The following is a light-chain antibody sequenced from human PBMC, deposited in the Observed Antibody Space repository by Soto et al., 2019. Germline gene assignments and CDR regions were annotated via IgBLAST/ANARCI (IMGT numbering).Light chain of an antibody. V-gene: IGKV1-39*01. CDR2: AAS. CDR1: QSISSY. CDR3: KQSYSTRLT. J-gene: IGKJ5*01. Sequence: DIQMTQSPSSLSASVGDRVTITCRASQSISSYLNWYQQKPGKAPKLLIYAASSLQSGVPSRFSGSGSGTDFTLTISSLQSEDFATYYCKQSYSTRLTFGQGTRLEIK.